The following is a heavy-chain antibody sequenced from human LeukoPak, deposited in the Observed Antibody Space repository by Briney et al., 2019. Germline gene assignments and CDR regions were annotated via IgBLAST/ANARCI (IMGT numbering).Heavy chain of an antibody. CDR2: INPGGGSA. J-gene: IGHJ4*02. Sequence: GASVKVSCKASGYTFISYYMHWVRQAPGQGLEWRGIINPGGGSASYAQKFQGRVTMTRDTSTSTVYMELSSLRSEDTAVYYCARVEGYDSSGYYYGYWGQGTLVTVSS. CDR1: GYTFISYY. D-gene: IGHD3-22*01. CDR3: ARVEGYDSSGYYYGY. V-gene: IGHV1-46*01.